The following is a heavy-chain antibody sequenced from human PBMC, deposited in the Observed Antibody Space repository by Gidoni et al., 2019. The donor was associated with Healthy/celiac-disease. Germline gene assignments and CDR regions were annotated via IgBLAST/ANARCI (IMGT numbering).Heavy chain of an antibody. CDR3: AHSRYCSSTSCYNPRSLFDY. V-gene: IGHV2-5*02. Sequence: QITLKESGPTLVKPTQTLTLTCTFSGFSLSTSGVGVGWIRQPPGKALEWLALIYWDDDKRYSPSLKSRLTITKDTSKNQVVLTMTNMDPVDTATYYCAHSRYCSSTSCYNPRSLFDYWGQGTLVTVSS. CDR2: IYWDDDK. CDR1: GFSLSTSGVG. J-gene: IGHJ4*02. D-gene: IGHD2-2*02.